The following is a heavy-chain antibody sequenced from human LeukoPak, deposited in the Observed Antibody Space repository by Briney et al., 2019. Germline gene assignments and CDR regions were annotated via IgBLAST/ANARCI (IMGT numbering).Heavy chain of an antibody. CDR3: ARQSVISSGSPDDAFAL. V-gene: IGHV1-18*01. CDR1: GYTFTKYG. Sequence: ASVKVSCKASGYTFTKYGISWVRQAPGHGLEWMGWVSGYNGNTDYAQRLQGRVTMTTDTSTSTAYMELRSLRSADAAVYYCARQSVISSGSPDDAFALWGQGTMVTVSS. J-gene: IGHJ3*01. CDR2: VSGYNGNT. D-gene: IGHD2-21*01.